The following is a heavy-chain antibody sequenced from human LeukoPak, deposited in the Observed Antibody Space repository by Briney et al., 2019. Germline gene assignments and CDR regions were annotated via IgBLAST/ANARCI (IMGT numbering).Heavy chain of an antibody. Sequence: GGSLRLSCAASGFTFSSYWMYWVRQAPGKGLVWVSHINTAGSITNYADSVKGRFTISRDNAENTMYLQMNSLRAEDTAVYYCARGNSSIWSPFDYWGQGTLVTVSS. J-gene: IGHJ4*02. D-gene: IGHD6-13*01. CDR2: INTAGSIT. CDR3: ARGNSSIWSPFDY. CDR1: GFTFSSYW. V-gene: IGHV3-74*01.